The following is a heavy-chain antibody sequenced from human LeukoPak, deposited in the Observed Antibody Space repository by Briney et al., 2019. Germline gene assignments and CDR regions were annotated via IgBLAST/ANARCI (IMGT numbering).Heavy chain of an antibody. J-gene: IGHJ4*02. CDR1: RGSIRSYY. V-gene: IGHV4-59*01. D-gene: IGHD6-19*01. CDR2: IYYSGST. CDR3: ARVQSSGHDY. Sequence: PSETLSLTCTVSRGSIRSYYWSWVRQPPGKGLEWIGYIYYSGSTNYNPSLKSRVTISVDTSKNQFSLKPISVTAADTAIYYCARVQSSGHDYWGQGTLVTVSS.